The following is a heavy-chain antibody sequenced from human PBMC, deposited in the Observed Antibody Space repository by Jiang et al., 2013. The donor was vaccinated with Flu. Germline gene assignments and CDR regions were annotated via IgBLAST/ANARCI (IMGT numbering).Heavy chain of an antibody. CDR3: ARGDMAVAWYYFDY. CDR1: GFTFSSYA. V-gene: IGHV3-30-3*01. D-gene: IGHD6-19*01. Sequence: VQLVESGGGVVQPGRSLRLSCAASGFTFSSYAMHWVRQAPGKGLEWVAVISYDGSNKYYADSVKGRFTISRDNSKNTLYLQVNSLRPEDTAVYYCARGDMAVAWYYFDYWGQGTLGHRLL. J-gene: IGHJ4*02. CDR2: ISYDGSNK.